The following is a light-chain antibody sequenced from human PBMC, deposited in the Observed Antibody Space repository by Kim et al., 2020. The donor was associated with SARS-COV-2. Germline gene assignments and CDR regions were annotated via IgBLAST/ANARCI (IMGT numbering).Light chain of an antibody. V-gene: IGKV1-33*01. CDR2: VAS. Sequence: ASVGVTVTITCQASKDIRIHLNWYQQKPGKSPKFLIYVASILETGVPSRFSGSGYGTYFTLTISSLQPEDIAKYYCQHYQNLPRTFGQGTKMDIK. J-gene: IGKJ1*01. CDR1: KDIRIH. CDR3: QHYQNLPRT.